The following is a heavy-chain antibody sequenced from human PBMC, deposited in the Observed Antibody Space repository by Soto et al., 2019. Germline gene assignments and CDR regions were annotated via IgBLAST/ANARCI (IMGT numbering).Heavy chain of an antibody. D-gene: IGHD2-8*01. J-gene: IGHJ3*01. CDR2: IYYSGSA. CDR3: AYTDNGGSQMGFDF. CDR1: GGSISSVGYY. V-gene: IGHV4-31*03. Sequence: SETLSLSCSVSGGSISSVGYYWNWIRQHPGKGLEWIGYIYYSGSAYYNPSLKSRVTISVDTSRNQFSLKLSSVTAADTAVYYCAYTDNGGSQMGFDFWGQGTMVTVSS.